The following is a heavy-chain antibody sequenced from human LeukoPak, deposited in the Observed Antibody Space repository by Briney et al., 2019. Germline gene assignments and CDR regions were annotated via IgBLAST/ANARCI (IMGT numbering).Heavy chain of an antibody. D-gene: IGHD2-15*01. CDR2: IKQDGSER. CDR1: GFTFSSYW. CDR3: ARGGPYCSGGSCAVRY. J-gene: IGHJ4*02. V-gene: IGHV3-7*03. Sequence: GGSLRLSCAASGFTFSSYWMSWVRQAPGKGLEWVASIKQDGSERYYVDSVKGRFTISRDNAKNSLYLQMNSLRAEDTAVYYCARGGPYCSGGSCAVRYWGQGTLVTVSS.